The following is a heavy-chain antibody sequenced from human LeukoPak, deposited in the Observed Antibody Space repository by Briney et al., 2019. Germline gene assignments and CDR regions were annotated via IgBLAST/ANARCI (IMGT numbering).Heavy chain of an antibody. J-gene: IGHJ4*02. D-gene: IGHD3-16*02. V-gene: IGHV3-15*01. CDR2: IKSKTDGGTT. CDR1: GFTFSNAW. CDR3: TTYDYVWGSYRFSLGFDY. Sequence: KSGGSLRLSCAASGFTFSNAWMSWVRQAPGKGLEWVGRIKSKTDGGTTDYAAPVKGRFTISRDDSKNTLYLQMNSLKTEDTAVYYCTTYDYVWGSYRFSLGFDYWGQRTLVTVSS.